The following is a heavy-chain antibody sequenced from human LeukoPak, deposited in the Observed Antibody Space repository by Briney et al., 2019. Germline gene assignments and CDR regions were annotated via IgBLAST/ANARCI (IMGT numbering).Heavy chain of an antibody. CDR2: IYYSGST. CDR3: ARMVRLWTTVSFDI. Sequence: SETLSLTCTVSGGSISSYYWSWIRQPPGKGLEWIGYIYYSGSTNYNPSLKSRVTISVDTSKNQFSLKLSSVTAADTAVYYCARMVRLWTTVSFDIWGQGTMVTVSS. V-gene: IGHV4-59*01. D-gene: IGHD4-17*01. J-gene: IGHJ3*02. CDR1: GGSISSYY.